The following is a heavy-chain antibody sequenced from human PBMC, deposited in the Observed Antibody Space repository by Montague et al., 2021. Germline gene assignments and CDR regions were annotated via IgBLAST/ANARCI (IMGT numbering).Heavy chain of an antibody. CDR1: GASINSSPYY. J-gene: IGHJ5*02. CDR2: IYYSANT. D-gene: IGHD2-21*02. Sequence: SETLSLTCTVSGASINSSPYYWGWIRQPPGNGLEWIGSIYYSANTYYNPSLKSRLSISVDTTKNQFSLRLKSVTAADTAVYHCVRVDCDGDCYTFDPWGQGTLVTVSS. V-gene: IGHV4-39*01. CDR3: VRVDCDGDCYTFDP.